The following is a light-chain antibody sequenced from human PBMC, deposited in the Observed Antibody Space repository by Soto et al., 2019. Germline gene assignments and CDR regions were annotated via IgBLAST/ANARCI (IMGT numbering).Light chain of an antibody. CDR1: SSDVGAYNY. CDR3: SSYRRSTTLV. Sequence: QSVLTQPASVSGSPGQSITISCTGTSSDVGAYNYVSWYQQHPGKAPKLLIYDVTNRPSGVSNRFSGSKSGNTASLTISGLQDEDEADYYCSSYRRSTTLVFGGGTKLTVL. J-gene: IGLJ2*01. CDR2: DVT. V-gene: IGLV2-14*03.